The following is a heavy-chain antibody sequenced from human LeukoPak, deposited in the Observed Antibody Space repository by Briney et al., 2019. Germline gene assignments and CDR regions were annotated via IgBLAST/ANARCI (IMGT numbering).Heavy chain of an antibody. CDR2: INSNGGST. J-gene: IGHJ6*03. Sequence: PGGSLRLSCVASGFTFSSYAMHWVRQTPGKGLEYVSGINSNGGSTHYANSVKGRFTISRDNSKHTLYLQMGSLRTEDMAVYYCARGASSPSLYYYYMDVWGKGTTVTVSS. D-gene: IGHD6-6*01. CDR1: GFTFSSYA. CDR3: ARGASSPSLYYYYMDV. V-gene: IGHV3-64*01.